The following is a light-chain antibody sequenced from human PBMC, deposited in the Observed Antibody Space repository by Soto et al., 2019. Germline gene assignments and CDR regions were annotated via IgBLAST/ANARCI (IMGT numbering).Light chain of an antibody. J-gene: IGLJ3*02. V-gene: IGLV2-14*01. CDR2: DVS. CDR3: SSYTSSSTPWV. Sequence: QSALTQPASVSGSPGQSITISCTGTSSDVGSYNYVSWYQQHPGKAPKLMIYDVSKRPSGVSSRFSGSKSGNTASLTISGLQAEDEADYYCSSYTSSSTPWVFGGGTKLTVL. CDR1: SSDVGSYNY.